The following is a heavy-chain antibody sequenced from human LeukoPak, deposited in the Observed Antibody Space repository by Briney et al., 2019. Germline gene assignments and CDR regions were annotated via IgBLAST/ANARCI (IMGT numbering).Heavy chain of an antibody. V-gene: IGHV3-30*18. CDR1: GFTLSRYG. CDR3: ANNYDFWSGYLGDAFDI. CDR2: ISYDGSNK. J-gene: IGHJ3*02. Sequence: GGSLRLSCAASGFTLSRYGMQWVRQAPGKGLEGVAVISYDGSNKYYADCVEGRFTISRHNSKNTLYLQMNSLRAEDTAVYYCANNYDFWSGYLGDAFDIWGQGTMVTVSS. D-gene: IGHD3-3*01.